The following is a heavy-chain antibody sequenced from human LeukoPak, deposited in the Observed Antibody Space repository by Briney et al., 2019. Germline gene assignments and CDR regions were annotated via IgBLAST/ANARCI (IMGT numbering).Heavy chain of an antibody. CDR1: GFTFNRCW. CDR2: INPDGRDT. V-gene: IGHV3-7*01. D-gene: IGHD2-21*02. CDR3: TSWGDTTAEYFQR. J-gene: IGHJ1*01. Sequence: GGSLRLSCVVSGFTFNRCWMDWVRQAPGKGLEWVAHINPDGRDTYYVDSVKGRFTISRDNAQNSMYLQMNSLRVEDTAVYYCTSWGDTTAEYFQRWGQGTLVTVSS.